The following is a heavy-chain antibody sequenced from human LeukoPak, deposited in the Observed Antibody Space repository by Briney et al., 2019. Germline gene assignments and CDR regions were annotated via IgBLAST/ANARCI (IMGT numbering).Heavy chain of an antibody. CDR3: ARDHGDGYKPTDYFDF. D-gene: IGHD5-24*01. CDR1: GFTFRTYA. J-gene: IGHJ4*02. Sequence: SGGSLRLSCAASGFTFRTYAMSWVRQAPGKGPEWVSNIKQDGTEKSYVDSVRGRFTISRDNAKNSLYLQMNNLRVEDTAVYYCARDHGDGYKPTDYFDFWGQGTLVTVSS. V-gene: IGHV3-7*04. CDR2: IKQDGTEK.